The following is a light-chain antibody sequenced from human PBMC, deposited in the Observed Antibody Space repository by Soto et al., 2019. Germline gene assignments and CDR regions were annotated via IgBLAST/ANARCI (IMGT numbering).Light chain of an antibody. V-gene: IGKV1-5*03. Sequence: DIQMTQSPSTLSASVRDRVTITCRASQSISTWLAWYQQEAGKAPKLLIYKASILESGVPSRFSGSGSGTEFTLTISSLQPDDFATYYCQQYSTYWTFGQGTKVEIK. J-gene: IGKJ1*01. CDR3: QQYSTYWT. CDR2: KAS. CDR1: QSISTW.